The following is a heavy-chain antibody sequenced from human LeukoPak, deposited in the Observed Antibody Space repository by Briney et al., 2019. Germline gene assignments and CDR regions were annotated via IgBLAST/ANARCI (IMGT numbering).Heavy chain of an antibody. J-gene: IGHJ4*02. V-gene: IGHV3-7*01. Sequence: PGGSLRLSCAASGFTFSSYWMSWVRQAPGKGLDWVATIRQDGSQKYYVDSVKGRFTISRDNAKNSLYLQMNSLRAEDTAVYYCARESGSVTSEVDFDYWGQGTLVTVSS. D-gene: IGHD4-17*01. CDR1: GFTFSSYW. CDR2: IRQDGSQK. CDR3: ARESGSVTSEVDFDY.